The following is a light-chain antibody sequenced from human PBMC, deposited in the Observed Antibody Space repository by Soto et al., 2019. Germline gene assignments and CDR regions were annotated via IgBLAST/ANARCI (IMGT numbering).Light chain of an antibody. CDR3: QEYNGDSGLT. CDR1: QNIRSL. J-gene: IGKJ4*01. Sequence: DIQMTQSPSTVSASIGDRVTITCRASQNIRSLVAWYQQKPGKTPELFIYSASGLETVVPSRFSGSGFGTAFTLTISSLHPDDFATYYCQEYNGDSGLTFGGGTKVEIK. V-gene: IGKV1-5*03. CDR2: SAS.